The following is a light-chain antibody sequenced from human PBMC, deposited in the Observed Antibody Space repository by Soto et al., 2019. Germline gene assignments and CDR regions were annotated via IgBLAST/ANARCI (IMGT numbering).Light chain of an antibody. CDR1: QSVGSN. V-gene: IGKV3-15*01. CDR2: GAS. CDR3: QQYNNWPPWT. Sequence: EIVMTQSPATMSVSPGERATLSCRASQSVGSNLAWYQQKPGQAPRLLIYGASTRATGIPARFSCSGSGTEFTLTISSLQSEDFAVYYCQQYNNWPPWTFGQGTTGDI. J-gene: IGKJ1*01.